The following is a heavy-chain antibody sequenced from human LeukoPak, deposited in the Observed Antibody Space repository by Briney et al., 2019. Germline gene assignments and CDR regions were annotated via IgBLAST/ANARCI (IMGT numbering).Heavy chain of an antibody. J-gene: IGHJ4*02. V-gene: IGHV3-21*01. CDR1: GFPLNSYN. D-gene: IGHD2-15*01. CDR3: ARDRGYCSGGTCYPVYFDY. CDR2: ITNSVNYM. Sequence: WGAPRPSLAASGFPLNSYNMKRGRPAPGEGVGGVFSITNSVNYMYYADSVKGRFTISRDNAKNSLYLQMDSLRAEDTALYYCARDRGYCSGGTCYPVYFDYWGQGTLVTVSS.